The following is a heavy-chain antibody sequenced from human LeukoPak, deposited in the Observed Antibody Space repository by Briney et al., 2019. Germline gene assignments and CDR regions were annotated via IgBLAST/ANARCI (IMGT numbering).Heavy chain of an antibody. V-gene: IGHV3-7*04. CDR1: GFTFSSYW. J-gene: IGHJ4*02. CDR2: IKQDGSEK. CDR3: ARDEGGRGAVVGFDY. Sequence: GGSLRLSCAASGFTFSSYWMSWVRQAAGKGLEWVANIKQDGSEKYYVDSVKGRFTISRDNAKNSLYLQMNSLRAEDTAVYYCARDEGGRGAVVGFDYWGQGTLVTVSS. D-gene: IGHD2-2*01.